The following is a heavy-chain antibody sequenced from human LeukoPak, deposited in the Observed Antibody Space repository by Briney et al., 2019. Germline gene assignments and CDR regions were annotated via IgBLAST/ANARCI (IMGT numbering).Heavy chain of an antibody. V-gene: IGHV3-21*01. CDR3: ARPHVAVPYYYGMDV. CDR1: GFTFSSYS. Sequence: GGSLRLSCAASGFTFSSYSMNWVRQAPGKGLEWVSSISSSSSYIYYADSVKGRFTISRDNAKNSLYLQMNSLRAEDTAVYYCARPHVAVPYYYGMDVWGQGTTVTVSS. D-gene: IGHD6-19*01. J-gene: IGHJ6*02. CDR2: ISSSSSYI.